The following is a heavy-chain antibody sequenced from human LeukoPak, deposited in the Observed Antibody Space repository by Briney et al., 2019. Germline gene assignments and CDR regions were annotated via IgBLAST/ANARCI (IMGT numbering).Heavy chain of an antibody. Sequence: RGSLRLSCAASGFTFSSYGMHWVRQAPGKGLEWVAVIWYDGSNKYYADSVKGRFTISRDNSKNTLYLQMNSLRAEDTAVYYCALSLDYEADYWGQGTLVTVSS. CDR2: IWYDGSNK. V-gene: IGHV3-33*01. CDR3: ALSLDYEADY. J-gene: IGHJ4*02. CDR1: GFTFSSYG. D-gene: IGHD4-17*01.